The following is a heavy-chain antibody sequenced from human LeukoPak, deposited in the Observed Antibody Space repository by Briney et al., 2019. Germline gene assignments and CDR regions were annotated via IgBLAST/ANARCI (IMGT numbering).Heavy chain of an antibody. CDR2: VYRTGDT. D-gene: IGHD5-24*01. V-gene: IGHV4-31*03. CDR1: GAYINGGAQY. J-gene: IGHJ4*01. CDR3: AGKDGTSASFDY. Sequence: SETLSLTCTVSGAYINGGAQYWGWIRQHPEKGLEWMGYVYRTGDTYYSPSFQSRIVMSVDTSKNQFSLRLSPVTAADTAVYFCAGKDGTSASFDYWGQGILVTVST.